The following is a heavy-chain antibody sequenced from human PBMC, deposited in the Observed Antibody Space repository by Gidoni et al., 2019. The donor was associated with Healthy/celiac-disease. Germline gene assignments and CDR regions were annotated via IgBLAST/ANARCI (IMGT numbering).Heavy chain of an antibody. V-gene: IGHV3-49*03. D-gene: IGHD5-12*01. CDR1: GFHFGDYS. J-gene: IGHJ4*02. CDR3: TNPRIDGYNFFDY. CDR2: IRIKAYGVPT. Sequence: EVQLVESGGGLVQPGRALGRCCTASGFHFGDYSMSGFCQAPGKGLAWGCFIRIKAYGVPTEYAASVKGRLTISRDDSKSISYLQMNSLKTDDTAVYYCTNPRIDGYNFFDYWGQGTLVTFSS.